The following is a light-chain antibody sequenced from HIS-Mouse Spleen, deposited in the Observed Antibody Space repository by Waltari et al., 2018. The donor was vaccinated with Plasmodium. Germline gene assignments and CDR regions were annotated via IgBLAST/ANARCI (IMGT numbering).Light chain of an antibody. CDR3: YAAADNNRV. Sequence: SYELTQPSSVSVSPGQTARITCSGDVLAKKYARWFQQKPGQAPVLVTSQGSERPSGPTVTLTSSGAQGEDEADYYCYAAADNNRVFGGGTKLTVL. CDR2: QGS. CDR1: VLAKKY. J-gene: IGLJ3*02. V-gene: IGLV3-27*01.